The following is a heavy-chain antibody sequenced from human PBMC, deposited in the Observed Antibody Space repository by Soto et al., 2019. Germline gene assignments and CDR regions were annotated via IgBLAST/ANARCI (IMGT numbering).Heavy chain of an antibody. Sequence: PGGSLRLSCVGSGFSFRDHYMTWIRQAPGKGLELLSYISPGGDITNYVDSVKGRFTISRDNAKNSLFLHMNSLRAEDTAVYYCTRDPRITDFWGQGTLVIVSS. CDR2: ISPGGDIT. J-gene: IGHJ4*02. D-gene: IGHD3-16*01. CDR3: TRDPRITDF. V-gene: IGHV3-11*01. CDR1: GFSFRDHY.